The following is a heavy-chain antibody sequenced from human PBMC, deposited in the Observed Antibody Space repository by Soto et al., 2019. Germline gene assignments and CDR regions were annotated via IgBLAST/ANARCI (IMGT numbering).Heavy chain of an antibody. CDR3: MVHGEYHYYYYGMDV. D-gene: IGHD3-10*01. CDR1: GFTFSNAW. Sequence: GGSLRLSCAASGFTFSNAWMNWVRQAPGKGLEWVGRIKSKTDGGTTDYAAPVKGRFTISRDDSKNTLYLQMNSLKTEDTAVYYCMVHGEYHYYYYGMDVWGQGTTVTVSS. J-gene: IGHJ6*02. CDR2: IKSKTDGGTT. V-gene: IGHV3-15*07.